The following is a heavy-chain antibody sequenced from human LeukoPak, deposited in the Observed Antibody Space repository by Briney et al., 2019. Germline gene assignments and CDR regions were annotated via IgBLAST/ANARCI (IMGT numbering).Heavy chain of an antibody. CDR3: ARGAFKPRITMVRGVIMGEFDY. CDR1: GYTFTSYG. Sequence: GAAVTVSFKASGYTFTSYGISLVRQAPAQGLEWMGLISAYNGNRNYEQKLQGRFSMTTDTPTSTAYMALWSLTSDDTAVYYCARGAFKPRITMVRGVIMGEFDYWGQGTLVTVSS. V-gene: IGHV1-18*01. D-gene: IGHD3-10*01. J-gene: IGHJ4*02. CDR2: ISAYNGNR.